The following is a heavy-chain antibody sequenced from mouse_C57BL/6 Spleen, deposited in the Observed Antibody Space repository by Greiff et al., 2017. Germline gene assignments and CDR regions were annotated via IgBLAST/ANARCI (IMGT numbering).Heavy chain of an antibody. J-gene: IGHJ4*01. V-gene: IGHV2-2*01. D-gene: IGHD2-1*01. CDR3: ARNPLYGNYGMDY. CDR1: GFSLTSYG. Sequence: VMLVESGPGLVQPSQSLSITCTVSGFSLTSYGVHWVRQSPGKGLEWLGVIWSGGSTDYNAAFISRLSISKDNSKSQVFFKMNSLQADDTAIYXCARNPLYGNYGMDYWGQGTSVTGSS. CDR2: IWSGGST.